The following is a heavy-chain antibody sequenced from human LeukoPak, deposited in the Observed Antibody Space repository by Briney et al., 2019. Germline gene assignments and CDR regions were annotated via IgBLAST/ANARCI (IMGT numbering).Heavy chain of an antibody. J-gene: IGHJ5*02. CDR1: GGSISSSSYY. D-gene: IGHD2-15*01. CDR2: IYYSGST. CDR3: ASKPIVVVVAARSWFDP. V-gene: IGHV4-39*01. Sequence: SETLSLTCTVSGGSISSSSYYWGWIRQPPGKGLEWIGSIYYSGSTYYNPSLKSRVTISVDTSKNQFSLKLSSVTAADTAVYYCASKPIVVVVAARSWFDPWGQGTLATVSS.